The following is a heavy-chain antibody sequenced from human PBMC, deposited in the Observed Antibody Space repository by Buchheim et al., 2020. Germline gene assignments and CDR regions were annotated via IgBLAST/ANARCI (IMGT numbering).Heavy chain of an antibody. CDR2: ISYDGSNK. CDR1: GFTFSSYG. Sequence: QVQLVESGGGVVQPGRSLRLSCAASGFTFSSYGMHWVRQAPGKGLEWVAVISYDGSNKYYADSVKGRFTISRDNSKNTLYLQMNSLRAEDTAVYYCARSSGWQTPPDYWGQGTL. J-gene: IGHJ4*02. V-gene: IGHV3-30*03. D-gene: IGHD6-19*01. CDR3: ARSSGWQTPPDY.